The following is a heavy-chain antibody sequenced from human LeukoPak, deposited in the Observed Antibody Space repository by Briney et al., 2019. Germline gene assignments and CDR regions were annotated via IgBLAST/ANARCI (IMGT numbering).Heavy chain of an antibody. J-gene: IGHJ4*02. CDR2: IWYDGSNK. CDR1: GFTFSSYG. D-gene: IGHD5-12*01. Sequence: GGSLRLSCAASGFTFSSYGMHWVRQAPGKGLEWVAVIWYDGSNKYYADSVKGRFTISRDNSKNTLYLQMNSLRAEDTAVYYRARDRGYSGYDWFFDYWGQGTLVTVSS. V-gene: IGHV3-33*01. CDR3: ARDRGYSGYDWFFDY.